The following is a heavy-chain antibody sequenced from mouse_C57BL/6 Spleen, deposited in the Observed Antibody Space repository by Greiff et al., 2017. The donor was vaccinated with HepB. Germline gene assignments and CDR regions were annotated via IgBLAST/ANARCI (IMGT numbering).Heavy chain of an antibody. Sequence: EVMLVESEGGLVQPGSSMKLSCTASGFTFSDYYMAWVRQVPEKGLEWVANINYDGSSTYYLDSLKSRFIISRDNAKNILYLQMSSLKSEDTATYYCARVFYDGYYVGYFDVWGTGTTVTVSS. D-gene: IGHD2-3*01. CDR1: GFTFSDYY. CDR2: INYDGSST. V-gene: IGHV5-16*01. CDR3: ARVFYDGYYVGYFDV. J-gene: IGHJ1*03.